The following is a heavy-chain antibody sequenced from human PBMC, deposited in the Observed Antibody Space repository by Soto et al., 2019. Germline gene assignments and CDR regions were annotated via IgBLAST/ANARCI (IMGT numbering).Heavy chain of an antibody. V-gene: IGHV3-30*04. J-gene: IGHJ6*01. Sequence: AGGSLRLSCAASRFTFSTNAFHWVRQAPGKGLEWVAVISYDGKNKYYTDSVKGRFTISRDNSKNTLFLQMNSLRADDTAVYYCARQIDVGIVTGSKALPQFYYYLMDGWGQGTTVTVSS. CDR1: RFTFSTNA. CDR3: ARQIDVGIVTGSKALPQFYYYLMDG. CDR2: ISYDGKNK. D-gene: IGHD2-2*01.